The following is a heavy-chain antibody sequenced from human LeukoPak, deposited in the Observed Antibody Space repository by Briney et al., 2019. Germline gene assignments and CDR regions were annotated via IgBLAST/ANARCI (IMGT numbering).Heavy chain of an antibody. Sequence: SETLSLTCVVSGYSISNDYXXXXXXXXPXKGXEWIGNTYXSGGSYYNPSLKSRVTILVDTSKNQFSLKLSSVTAADTAVYYCAKAGTTGIHHWFDPWGQGNLVTVSS. CDR2: TYXSGGS. D-gene: IGHD1-1*01. V-gene: IGHV4-38-2*01. J-gene: IGHJ5*02. CDR1: GYSISNDYX. CDR3: AKAGTTGIHHWFDP.